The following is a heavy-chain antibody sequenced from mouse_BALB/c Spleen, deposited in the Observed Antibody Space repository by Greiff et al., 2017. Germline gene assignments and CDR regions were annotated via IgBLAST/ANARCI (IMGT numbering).Heavy chain of an antibody. CDR1: GFTFSDYY. Sequence: EVKLVESGGGLVKPGGSLKLSCAASGFTFSDYYMYWVRQTPEKRLEWVATISDGGSYTYYPDSVKGRFTISRDNAKNNLYLQMSSLKSEDTAMYYCARDSYGNYGFAYWGQGTLVTVSA. J-gene: IGHJ3*01. V-gene: IGHV5-4*02. D-gene: IGHD2-1*01. CDR3: ARDSYGNYGFAY. CDR2: ISDGGSYT.